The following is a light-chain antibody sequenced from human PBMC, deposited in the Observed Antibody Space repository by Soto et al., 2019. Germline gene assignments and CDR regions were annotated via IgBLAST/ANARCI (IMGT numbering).Light chain of an antibody. CDR3: QVWDSGSAHVF. V-gene: IGLV3-21*01. Sequence: SYELTQPPSVSVARGKTASISCGGNDIGSKGVHWYQQKPGEAPVLVIYSDTDLPPVITERFSGSNSANLATLTISRVEAGDEVDYYCQVWDSGSAHVFFGGGTKVTVL. J-gene: IGLJ2*01. CDR1: DIGSKG. CDR2: SDT.